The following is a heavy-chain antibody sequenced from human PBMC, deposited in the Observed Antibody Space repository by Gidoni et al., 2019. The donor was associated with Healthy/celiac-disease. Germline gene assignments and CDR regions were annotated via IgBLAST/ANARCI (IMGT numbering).Heavy chain of an antibody. Sequence: QVQLVQSGAEVKKPGSSVKVSCKASGATFSSYAISWVRQAPGQGLEWMGGIIPIFGTANYAQKFQGRVTITADESTSTAYMELSSLRSEDTAVYYCAREGNRDDAAVAGESYAFDIWGQGTMVTVSS. D-gene: IGHD6-19*01. CDR3: AREGNRDDAAVAGESYAFDI. V-gene: IGHV1-69*01. CDR1: GATFSSYA. J-gene: IGHJ3*02. CDR2: IIPIFGTA.